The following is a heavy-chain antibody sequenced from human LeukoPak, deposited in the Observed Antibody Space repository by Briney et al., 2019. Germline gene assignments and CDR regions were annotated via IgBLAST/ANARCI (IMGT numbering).Heavy chain of an antibody. CDR1: GYTFTSYG. CDR3: ARDLYYYDSSGYHDVFDI. CDR2: ISAYHGTT. V-gene: IGHV1-18*01. D-gene: IGHD3-22*01. Sequence: GASVKVSCKASGYTFTSYGISWVRQATGQGLEWMGWISAYHGTTYYAQKLQGRVTLTTDTSTNTAYMELRSLRSDDTAVYYCARDLYYYDSSGYHDVFDIWGQGTMVTVSS. J-gene: IGHJ3*02.